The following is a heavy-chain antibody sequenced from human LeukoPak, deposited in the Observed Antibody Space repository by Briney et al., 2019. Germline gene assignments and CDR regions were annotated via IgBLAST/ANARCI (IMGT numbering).Heavy chain of an antibody. CDR2: ISYDGNDK. CDR3: ARGVPSTSTYRNPIDI. D-gene: IGHD2-2*02. V-gene: IGHV3-30*19. Sequence: GGSLRLSCAASGFTFSSYGMHWVRQAPGKGLEWVTVISYDGNDKFYADSVKGRFTISRDNAKNSLYLQMNSLRTDDTAVYYCARGVPSTSTYRNPIDIWGQGKMVTVSS. CDR1: GFTFSSYG. J-gene: IGHJ3*02.